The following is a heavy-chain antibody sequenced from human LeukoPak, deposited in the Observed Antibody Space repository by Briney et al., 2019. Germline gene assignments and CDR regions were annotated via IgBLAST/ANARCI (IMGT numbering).Heavy chain of an antibody. Sequence: SETLSLTCGVSGYSIASGYCWGWIRQPPGKGLEWIGSIYHTGTAYYNPSLQSRVTISVDTSKNQFSLKLTSMTATDTGFYYCARGNLFDSWGQGTLVTVSS. CDR1: GYSIASGYC. CDR3: ARGNLFDS. CDR2: IYHTGTA. J-gene: IGHJ5*01. D-gene: IGHD4-23*01. V-gene: IGHV4-38-2*01.